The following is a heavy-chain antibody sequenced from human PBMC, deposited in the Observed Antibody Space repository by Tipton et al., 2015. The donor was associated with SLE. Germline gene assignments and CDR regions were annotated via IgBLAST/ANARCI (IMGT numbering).Heavy chain of an antibody. V-gene: IGHV4-61*02. CDR1: GGSISSGSYY. J-gene: IGHJ4*02. Sequence: TLSLTCTVSGGSISSGSYYWSWIRQPAGKGLEWIGLIYTSGSTNYSPSLKSRVTISVDTSKNQFSLKLSSVTAADTAVYYCASHSSSWFLDYWGQGTLVTVSS. D-gene: IGHD6-13*01. CDR3: ASHSSSWFLDY. CDR2: IYTSGST.